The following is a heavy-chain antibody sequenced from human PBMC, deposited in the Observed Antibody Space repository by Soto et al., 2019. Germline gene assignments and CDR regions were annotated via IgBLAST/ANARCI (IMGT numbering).Heavy chain of an antibody. Sequence: GSLRLSCAASGFTFSIYAMSWVRQAPGKGLEWVSAISGSTGSTYYADSVKGRFSISRDNSKNTLYLQMDSLRADTAVYYCARVLALVDYGDPRFYSGMDVWGQGTTVTVSS. CDR2: ISGSTGST. D-gene: IGHD4-17*01. CDR3: ARVLALVDYGDPRFYSGMDV. J-gene: IGHJ6*02. CDR1: GFTFSIYA. V-gene: IGHV3-23*01.